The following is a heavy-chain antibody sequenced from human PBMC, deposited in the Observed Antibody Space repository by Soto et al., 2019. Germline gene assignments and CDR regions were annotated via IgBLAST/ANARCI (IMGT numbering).Heavy chain of an antibody. CDR1: GVSITNYY. D-gene: IGHD1-20*01. V-gene: IGHV4-59*01. J-gene: IGHJ4*02. CDR2: VYHTGNT. Sequence: SETLSLTCSVSGVSITNYYWTWIRHSPGKGLEWVGYVYHTGNTYYNPSLRSRVTISLDTSKNQVSLRLRSVTAADTAVYYCAREQYNWKLWGQGTLVTVSS. CDR3: AREQYNWKL.